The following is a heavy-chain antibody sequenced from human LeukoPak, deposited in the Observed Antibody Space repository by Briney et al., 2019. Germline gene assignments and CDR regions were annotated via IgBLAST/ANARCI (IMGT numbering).Heavy chain of an antibody. CDR3: ARAYFYDILTGHELDY. V-gene: IGHV1-2*02. Sequence: GASVKVSCKASGYTFTGYYMHWVRQAPGQGLEWMGWINPNSGGTNYAQKFQGRVTMTRDTSISTAYMELSRLRSDDTAVYYCARAYFYDILTGHELDYWGQGTLVTVSS. D-gene: IGHD3-9*01. CDR1: GYTFTGYY. J-gene: IGHJ4*02. CDR2: INPNSGGT.